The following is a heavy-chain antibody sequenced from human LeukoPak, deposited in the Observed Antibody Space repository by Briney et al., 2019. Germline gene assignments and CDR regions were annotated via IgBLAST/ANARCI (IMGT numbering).Heavy chain of an antibody. J-gene: IGHJ4*02. CDR3: ARGPGIAVAEFDY. D-gene: IGHD6-19*01. CDR1: GYTFTSYG. CDR2: MNPNSGNT. V-gene: IGHV1-8*03. Sequence: ASVKVSCKASGYTFTSYGISWVRQATGQGLEWMGWMNPNSGNTGYAQKFQGRVTITRNTSISTAYMELSSLRSEDTAVYYCARGPGIAVAEFDYWGQGTLVTVSS.